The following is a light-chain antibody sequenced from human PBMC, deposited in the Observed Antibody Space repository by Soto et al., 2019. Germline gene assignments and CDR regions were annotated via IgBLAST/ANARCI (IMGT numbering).Light chain of an antibody. CDR1: QSVSSN. J-gene: IGKJ1*01. Sequence: EIVMTQSPATLSVSPGERATLSCRASQSVSSNLAWYQQKPGQAPRLLIYYVSTRATGIPARFSGSGSGTEFTPTISSLQSEDVAVYYCQQYNNWPGTFGQGTKVDIK. CDR2: YVS. V-gene: IGKV3-15*01. CDR3: QQYNNWPGT.